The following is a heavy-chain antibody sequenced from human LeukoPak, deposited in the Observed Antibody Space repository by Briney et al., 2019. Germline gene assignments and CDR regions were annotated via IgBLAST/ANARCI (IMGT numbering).Heavy chain of an antibody. J-gene: IGHJ4*02. CDR2: IIPIFGTA. CDR1: GGTFSSYA. CDR3: ASSSPPATVTTTFDY. Sequence: SVKVSCKASGGTFSSYAISWVRKPPGQGLEWRGGIIPIFGTANYAQKFQGRVTITTDESTSTAYMELSSLRSEDTAVYYCASSSPPATVTTTFDYWGQGTLVTVSS. D-gene: IGHD4-11*01. V-gene: IGHV1-69*05.